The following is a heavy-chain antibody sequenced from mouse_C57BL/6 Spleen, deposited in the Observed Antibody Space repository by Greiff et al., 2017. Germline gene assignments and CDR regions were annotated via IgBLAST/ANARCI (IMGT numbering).Heavy chain of an antibody. Sequence: EVQLQQSGPELVKPGASVKISCKASGYTFTDYYMNWVKQSHGKSLEWIGDINPNNGGTSYNQKCKGKATLTVDKSSSTAYMELRSLTSEDSAVYYCARLPYYAMDYWGQGTSVTVSS. D-gene: IGHD6-5*01. J-gene: IGHJ4*01. V-gene: IGHV1-26*01. CDR3: ARLPYYAMDY. CDR2: INPNNGGT. CDR1: GYTFTDYY.